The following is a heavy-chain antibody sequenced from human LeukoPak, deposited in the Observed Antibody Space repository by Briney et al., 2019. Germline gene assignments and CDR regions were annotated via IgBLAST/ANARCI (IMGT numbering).Heavy chain of an antibody. J-gene: IGHJ4*02. D-gene: IGHD1-26*01. CDR3: ARLRYSGSYFTN. CDR1: GGSISSYY. Sequence: MSSETLSLTCTVSGGSISSYYWSWIRQPPGKGLEWIGYIYYSGSTNYNPSLKSRVTISVDTSKNQFSLKLGSVTAADTAVYYCARLRYSGSYFTNWGEGTLVTVSS. V-gene: IGHV4-59*08. CDR2: IYYSGST.